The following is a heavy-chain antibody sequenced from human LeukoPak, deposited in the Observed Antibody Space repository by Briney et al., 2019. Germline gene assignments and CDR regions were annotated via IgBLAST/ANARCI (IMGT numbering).Heavy chain of an antibody. V-gene: IGHV3-23*01. CDR2: ISLNGETT. J-gene: IGHJ4*02. D-gene: IGHD6-19*01. Sequence: GGSLRLSCAVSGFLVSSFGMSWVRQAPGKGLEWISAISLNGETTWYADSVKGRLIISRDNSKNTLYLQLTSLRAEDTAVYYCAQGFSSGWYPYWGQGSLVSVSS. CDR3: AQGFSSGWYPY. CDR1: GFLVSSFG.